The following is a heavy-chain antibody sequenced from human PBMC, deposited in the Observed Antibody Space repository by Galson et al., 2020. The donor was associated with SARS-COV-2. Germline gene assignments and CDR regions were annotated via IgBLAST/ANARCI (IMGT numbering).Heavy chain of an antibody. CDR3: AKDIGYSNGSVDY. D-gene: IGHD6-19*01. J-gene: IGHJ4*02. V-gene: IGHV3-9*01. CDR1: GFTFDDYA. Sequence: SLKISCAASGFTFDDYAMHWVRQAPGKGLEWVSGISWNSGSIGYADSVKGRFTISRDNAKNSLYLQMNSLRAEDTALYYCAKDIGYSNGSVDYWGQGTLVTVSS. CDR2: ISWNSGSI.